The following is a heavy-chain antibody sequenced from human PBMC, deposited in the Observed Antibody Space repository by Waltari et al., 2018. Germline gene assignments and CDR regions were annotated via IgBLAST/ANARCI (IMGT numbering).Heavy chain of an antibody. CDR2: INWDGSST. J-gene: IGHJ5*02. CDR1: GFPFDNYA. CDR3: ARVNSNYVNWFDP. D-gene: IGHD4-4*01. Sequence: EEQLVESGGGVVRPGGSLRLSCAASGFPFDNYAMAWVRQAPGKGLEWVSGINWDGSSTGYADSVKGRFTISRDNAKNSLHLHVNSLTAEDTAFYYCARVNSNYVNWFDPWGQGTLVIVSS. V-gene: IGHV3-20*04.